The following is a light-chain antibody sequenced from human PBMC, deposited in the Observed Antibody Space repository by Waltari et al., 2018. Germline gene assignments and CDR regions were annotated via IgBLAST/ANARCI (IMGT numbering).Light chain of an antibody. J-gene: IGKJ2*01. CDR1: QSLLHSNGYKY. V-gene: IGKV2-28*01. CDR3: MQALQTPRT. CDR2: LGS. Sequence: DIVMTQSPLSLPVTPGEPASISCRSSQSLLHSNGYKYLDWYLQQPGQSPQLLIYLGSSRASGVPARFSGSGSGTDFTLKISRVEAEDLGVYYCMQALQTPRTFGQGTKLDIK.